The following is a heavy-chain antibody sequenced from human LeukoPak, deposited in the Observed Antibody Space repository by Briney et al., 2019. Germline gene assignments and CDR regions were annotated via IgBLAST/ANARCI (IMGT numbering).Heavy chain of an antibody. Sequence: ASVKVSCKASGYTFTGYYMHWVRQAPGQGLEWMGWINPNSGGTNYAQKFQGRVTMTRDTSISTAYMELSRLRSDDTAVYYCARDRGLDSSSWYDPGLVYFDYWGQGTLVTVSS. V-gene: IGHV1-2*02. J-gene: IGHJ4*02. D-gene: IGHD6-13*01. CDR1: GYTFTGYY. CDR3: ARDRGLDSSSWYDPGLVYFDY. CDR2: INPNSGGT.